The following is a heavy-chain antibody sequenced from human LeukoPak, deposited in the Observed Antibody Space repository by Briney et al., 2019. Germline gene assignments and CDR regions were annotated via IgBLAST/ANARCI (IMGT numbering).Heavy chain of an antibody. J-gene: IGHJ4*02. D-gene: IGHD3-22*01. CDR3: ARGTYYYDSSGYYYGGAFDY. CDR2: IYYSGST. V-gene: IGHV4-59*01. CDR1: GGSISSYY. Sequence: PSETLSLTCTVSGGSISSYYWSWIREPPGKGLEWIGYIYYSGSTNYNPSLKSRVTISVDTSKNQFSLKLSSVTAADTAVYYCARGTYYYDSSGYYYGGAFDYWGQGTLVTVSS.